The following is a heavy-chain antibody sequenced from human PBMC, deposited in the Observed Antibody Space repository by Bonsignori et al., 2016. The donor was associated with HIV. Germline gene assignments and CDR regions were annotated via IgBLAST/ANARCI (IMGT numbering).Heavy chain of an antibody. D-gene: IGHD6-13*01. CDR2: INHSGST. CDR3: ARGGAAAGMEYYFDY. Sequence: PGKGLEWIGEINHSGSTNYNPSLKSRVTISVDTSKNQFSLKLSSVTAADTAVYYCARGGAAAGMEYYFDYWGQGTLVTVSS. V-gene: IGHV4-34*01. J-gene: IGHJ4*02.